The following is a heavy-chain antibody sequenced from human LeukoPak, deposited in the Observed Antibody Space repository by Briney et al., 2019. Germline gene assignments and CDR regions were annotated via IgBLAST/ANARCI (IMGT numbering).Heavy chain of an antibody. CDR3: AKMSGSYFVRIDY. Sequence: SVKVSCKASGGTFSSYAISWVRQAPGQGLEWMGGVIPIFHTSYYSQKFQGRVTITADESTSTVYMDLSSLRSEDTALYYCAKMSGSYFVRIDYWGQGTLVTVSS. V-gene: IGHV1-69*13. D-gene: IGHD3-10*01. CDR1: GGTFSSYA. J-gene: IGHJ4*02. CDR2: VIPIFHTS.